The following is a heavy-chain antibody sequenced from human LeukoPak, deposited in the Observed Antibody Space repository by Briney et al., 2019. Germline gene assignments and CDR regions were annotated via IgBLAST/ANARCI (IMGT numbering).Heavy chain of an antibody. D-gene: IGHD3-10*01. Sequence: GASVKVSCKTSGYTFTGFYIHWVRQAPGQGLEWMGWINPNTGATNFAQKFQGRVTMTTDTSVSTAYTDLRRLRFDDTAVYYCAREGDYNGSGRGDSWGQGTLVTVSS. CDR2: INPNTGAT. J-gene: IGHJ4*02. CDR3: AREGDYNGSGRGDS. V-gene: IGHV1-2*02. CDR1: GYTFTGFY.